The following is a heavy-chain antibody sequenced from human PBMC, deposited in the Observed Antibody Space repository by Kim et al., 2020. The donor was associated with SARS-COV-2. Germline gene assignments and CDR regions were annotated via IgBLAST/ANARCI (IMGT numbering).Heavy chain of an antibody. V-gene: IGHV7-4-1*02. Sequence: ASVKVSCKASGYTFTSYAMNWVRQAPGQGLEWMGWINTNTGNPTYAQGFTGRFVFSLDTSVSTAYLQISSLKAEDTAVYYCARGGIAARRGYNWFDPWGQGTLVTVSS. D-gene: IGHD6-6*01. CDR1: GYTFTSYA. J-gene: IGHJ5*02. CDR3: ARGGIAARRGYNWFDP. CDR2: INTNTGNP.